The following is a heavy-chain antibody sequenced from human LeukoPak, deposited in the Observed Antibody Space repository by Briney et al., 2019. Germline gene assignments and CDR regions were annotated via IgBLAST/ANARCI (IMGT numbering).Heavy chain of an antibody. CDR1: GDSITSSSYN. D-gene: IGHD4-17*01. Sequence: TSETLSLTCTVSGDSITSSSYNWGWIRQSPGKGLEWIGSIYYGSGSTYYNPSLKSRVTISVDTSKNQFSLKLSSVTAADTAVYYCARGGTYGDYVMPFGAFDIWGQGTMVTVSS. J-gene: IGHJ3*02. V-gene: IGHV4-39*07. CDR3: ARGGTYGDYVMPFGAFDI. CDR2: IYYGSGST.